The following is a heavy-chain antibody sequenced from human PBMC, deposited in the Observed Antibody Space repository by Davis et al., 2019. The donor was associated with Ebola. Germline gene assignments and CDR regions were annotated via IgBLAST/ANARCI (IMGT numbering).Heavy chain of an antibody. CDR1: GFTVTTNY. CDR3: ARTYSSSWHYYYGMDV. J-gene: IGHJ6*02. D-gene: IGHD6-13*01. V-gene: IGHV3-53*05. CDR2: LYSSGTT. Sequence: PGGSLRLSCAASGFTVTTNYMAWVRQAPGKGLEWLSILYSSGTTYYADSVKGRFTISRDNAKNSLYLQMNSLRAEDTALYYCARTYSSSWHYYYGMDVWGQGTTITVSS.